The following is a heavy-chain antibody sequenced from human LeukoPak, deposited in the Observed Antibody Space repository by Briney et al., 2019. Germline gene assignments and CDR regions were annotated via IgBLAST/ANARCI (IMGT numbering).Heavy chain of an antibody. CDR3: ARDRGYCYN. CDR1: GFTFSIFS. CDR2: ITSSSNYI. V-gene: IGHV3-21*01. Sequence: GGSLRLSCATSGFTFSIFSIKCVRQAPGKGLEWLSSITSSSNYIYYADSVKGRFTISRDNVQNSLYLQMNSLRAEDTAIYYCARDRGYCYNWGQGPLVTVSS. J-gene: IGHJ4*02.